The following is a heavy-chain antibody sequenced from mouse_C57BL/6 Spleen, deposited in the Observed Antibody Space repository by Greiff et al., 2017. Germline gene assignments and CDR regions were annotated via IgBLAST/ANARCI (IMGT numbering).Heavy chain of an antibody. CDR2: INYDGSST. Sequence: EVQVLQSEGGLVQPGSSLKLSCTASGFTFSDYYMAWVRPVPEKGLEWVANINYDGSSTYYLDSLKSRFIISRANAKKILYLQLSSLNSEDTASYYCARFYYDYDGFRFDYWGQGTTLTVSS. CDR1: GFTFSDYY. CDR3: ARFYYDYDGFRFDY. V-gene: IGHV5-16*01. J-gene: IGHJ2*01. D-gene: IGHD2-4*01.